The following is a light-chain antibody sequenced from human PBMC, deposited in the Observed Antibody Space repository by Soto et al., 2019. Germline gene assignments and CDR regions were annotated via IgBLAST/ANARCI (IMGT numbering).Light chain of an antibody. CDR3: QQYGSSPLT. CDR1: QSVSSSF. J-gene: IGKJ4*01. V-gene: IGKV3-20*01. Sequence: EIVLTQSPGTLSLSPGERATLSCRASQSVSSSFLAWYQQKPGQAPRLLIYGASSRATGIPDRFSGSGSGTDFTLTISRLEPEDVAVYYCQQYGSSPLTFGGGTKVGIK. CDR2: GAS.